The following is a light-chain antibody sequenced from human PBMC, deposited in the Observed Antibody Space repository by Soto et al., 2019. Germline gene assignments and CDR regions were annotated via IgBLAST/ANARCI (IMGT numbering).Light chain of an antibody. V-gene: IGKV1-39*01. J-gene: IGKJ5*01. CDR2: AAS. Sequence: DIQMTQSPSSLSASVGDRVIITCRASQSISTYLNWFQRKPGKAPKLLIYAASSLQSGVTSRFSGSGSGTDFTLTISSLQPEDFATYYCQQSYSSSITFGQGTRLEIK. CDR1: QSISTY. CDR3: QQSYSSSIT.